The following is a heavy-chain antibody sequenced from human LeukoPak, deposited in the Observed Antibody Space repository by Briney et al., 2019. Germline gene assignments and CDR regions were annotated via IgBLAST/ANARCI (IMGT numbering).Heavy chain of an antibody. CDR2: INRDGTKT. J-gene: IGHJ5*02. CDR1: GFTFNSFW. Sequence: GGSLRLSCAASGFTFNSFWMTWVRQSPGKGLEWVANINRDGTKTTYVDSVKGRFTISRDNAKNSLFLHMSSLRAEDTAVYYCPTAPASADSSWGQGTLVAVSS. D-gene: IGHD3-3*01. CDR3: PTAPASADSS. V-gene: IGHV3-7*01.